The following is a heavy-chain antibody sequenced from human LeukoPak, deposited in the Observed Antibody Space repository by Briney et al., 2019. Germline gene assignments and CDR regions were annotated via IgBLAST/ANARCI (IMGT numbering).Heavy chain of an antibody. CDR3: ARPGYYYDSSGSDFDY. CDR2: IRTDGVTT. CDR1: GFIFSHHG. Sequence: GGTLRLSCAASGFIFSHHGMNWVRQAPGKGLEWVSGIRTDGVTTYYADSVKGRFIISRDNSKNTLYLQMNSLRAEDTAVYYCARPGYYYDSSGSDFDYWGQGTLVTVSS. J-gene: IGHJ4*02. V-gene: IGHV3-23*01. D-gene: IGHD3-22*01.